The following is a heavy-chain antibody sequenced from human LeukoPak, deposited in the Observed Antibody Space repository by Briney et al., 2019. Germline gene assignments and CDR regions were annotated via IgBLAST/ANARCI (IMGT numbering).Heavy chain of an antibody. V-gene: IGHV3-23*01. J-gene: IGHJ4*02. CDR2: IGDSGSGG. D-gene: IGHD4-23*01. Sequence: AGGSLRLSCSASGFNFNYFAMSWIRQAPEKRLEWVSTIGDSGSGGSYADSVRGRFTISRDNSKNMVYLQMHSLRVDDSAVYYCSRIKYGGNSGYHFDYWGQGTLVTVSS. CDR1: GFNFNYFA. CDR3: SRIKYGGNSGYHFDY.